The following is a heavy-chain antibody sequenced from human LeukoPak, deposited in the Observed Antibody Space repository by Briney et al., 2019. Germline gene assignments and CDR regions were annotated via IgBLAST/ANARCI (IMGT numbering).Heavy chain of an antibody. CDR1: GGSFSGYY. Sequence: SETLSLTCAVYGGSFSGYYWSWIRQPPGKGLEWIGEINHSGSTNYNPSLKSRVTISVDTSKNQFSLKLSSVTAADTAVYYCATIAVAGPHYYWGQGTLVTVSS. D-gene: IGHD6-19*01. V-gene: IGHV4-34*01. J-gene: IGHJ4*02. CDR2: INHSGST. CDR3: ATIAVAGPHYY.